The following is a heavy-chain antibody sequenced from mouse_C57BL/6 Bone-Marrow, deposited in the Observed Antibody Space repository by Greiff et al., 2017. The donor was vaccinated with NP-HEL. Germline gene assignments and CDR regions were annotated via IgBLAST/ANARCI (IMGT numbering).Heavy chain of an antibody. CDR2: ISSGGSYT. D-gene: IGHD1-1*01. Sequence: EVNVVESGGDLVKPGGSLKLSCAASGFTFSSYGMSWVRQTPDKRLEWVATISSGGSYTYYPDSVKGRFTISRDNAKNTLYLQMSSLKSEDTAMYYYARPITTKFAYWGQGTLVTVSA. CDR1: GFTFSSYG. V-gene: IGHV5-6*01. J-gene: IGHJ3*01. CDR3: ARPITTKFAY.